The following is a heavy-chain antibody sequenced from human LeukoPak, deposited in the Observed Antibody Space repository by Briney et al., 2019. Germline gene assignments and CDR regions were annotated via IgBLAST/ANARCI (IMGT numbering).Heavy chain of an antibody. D-gene: IGHD3-22*01. CDR2: IYTSGST. V-gene: IGHV4-4*07. CDR3: ARDPDYYDSSGHGSGY. J-gene: IGHJ4*02. Sequence: PSETLSLTCTVSGGSISSYYWSWIRQPAGKGLEWIGRIYTSGSTNYNPSLKSRVTMSVDTSKNQFSLKLSSVTAADTAVYYCARDPDYYDSSGHGSGYWGQGTLVTVSS. CDR1: GGSISSYY.